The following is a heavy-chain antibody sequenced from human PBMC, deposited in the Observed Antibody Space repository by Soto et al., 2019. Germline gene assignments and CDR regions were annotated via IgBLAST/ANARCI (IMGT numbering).Heavy chain of an antibody. Sequence: SATLCLTCTVSGGSVISGRYCWTLIRQPPGKGLEWIGYIYYIVSTNYNPSLKGRFTISLGTSKNQFSLKLSSVTAADTGVYYCATWGRGVLIQNWFDPWGQGTLVTVSS. D-gene: IGHD3-10*01. J-gene: IGHJ5*02. V-gene: IGHV4-61*01. CDR1: GGSVISGRYC. CDR3: ATWGRGVLIQNWFDP. CDR2: IYYIVST.